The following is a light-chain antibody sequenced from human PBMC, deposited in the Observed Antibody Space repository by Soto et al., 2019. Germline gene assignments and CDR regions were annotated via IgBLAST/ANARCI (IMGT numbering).Light chain of an antibody. J-gene: IGKJ3*01. CDR2: GAS. CDR1: QSVSSSY. Sequence: EIVLTQSPGTLSLSPGERATLSCRASQSVSSSYLAWYQQKPGQAPRLLIYGASGSATGIPDRFSGSGSGTDFTLTISRLEPEDFAVYYCQQYGSSRGFTFGPGTKVDIK. V-gene: IGKV3-20*01. CDR3: QQYGSSRGFT.